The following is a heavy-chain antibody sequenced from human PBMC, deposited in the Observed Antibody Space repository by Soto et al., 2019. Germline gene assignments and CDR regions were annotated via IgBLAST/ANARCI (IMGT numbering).Heavy chain of an antibody. V-gene: IGHV3-30*18. J-gene: IGHJ4*02. CDR3: AKQAVEWVVTALYYFDY. CDR2: ISYDGSNI. Sequence: GGSLRLSCPASGFTFSNYGMHWVRQAPGKGLEWVAVISYDGSNIYYADSVKGRFTISRDNSNNTLYLQMNSLRAEDTAVYYCAKQAVEWVVTALYYFDYWGQGTLVTVSS. CDR1: GFTFSNYG. D-gene: IGHD2-21*02.